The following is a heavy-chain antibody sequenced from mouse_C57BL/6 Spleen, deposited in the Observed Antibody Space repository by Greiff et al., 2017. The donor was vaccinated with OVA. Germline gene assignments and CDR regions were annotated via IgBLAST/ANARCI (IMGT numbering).Heavy chain of an antibody. Sequence: QVQLQQPGAELVMPGASVKLSCKASGYTFTSYWMHWVKQRPGQGLEWIGEIDPSDSYTNYNQKFKGKSTLTVDKSSSTAYMQLSSLTSEDSAVYYCARGGSRRRDYWGQGTTLTVSS. J-gene: IGHJ2*01. CDR3: ARGGSRRRDY. V-gene: IGHV1-69*01. D-gene: IGHD1-1*01. CDR1: GYTFTSYW. CDR2: IDPSDSYT.